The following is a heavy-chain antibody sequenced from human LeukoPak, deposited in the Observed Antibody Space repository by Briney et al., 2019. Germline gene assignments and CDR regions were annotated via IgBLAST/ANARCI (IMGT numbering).Heavy chain of an antibody. Sequence: PGGSLRLSCAASGFTFSTYAISWVRQAPGKGLEWVSAISDSGGNTYYADSVKGRFTIFRDNSKNTLYLQMNSLRAEDTAVYYCARALRGYSGYDAFDYWGPGTLVTVSS. CDR2: ISDSGGNT. D-gene: IGHD5-12*01. V-gene: IGHV3-23*01. J-gene: IGHJ4*02. CDR3: ARALRGYSGYDAFDY. CDR1: GFTFSTYA.